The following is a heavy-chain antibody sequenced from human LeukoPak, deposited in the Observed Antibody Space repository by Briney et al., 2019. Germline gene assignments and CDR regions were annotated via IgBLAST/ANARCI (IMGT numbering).Heavy chain of an antibody. D-gene: IGHD6-13*01. Sequence: GGSLRLSCAASGFTVSSNYMSWVRQAPGKGLEWVSVMYSGGSTYYADSVKGRIIISRDNSKNKLYLQMNSLRAEDTAVYYCAKVSSSWYGDAFDIWGQGTRVTVSS. CDR2: MYSGGST. CDR3: AKVSSSWYGDAFDI. CDR1: GFTVSSNY. V-gene: IGHV3-53*01. J-gene: IGHJ3*02.